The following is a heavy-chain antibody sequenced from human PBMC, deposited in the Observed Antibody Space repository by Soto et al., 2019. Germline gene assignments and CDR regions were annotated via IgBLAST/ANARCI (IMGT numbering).Heavy chain of an antibody. Sequence: QVYLVQSGAEVKKPGSSVKISCKASGGIFSSNTINWVRQAAGQGLAWMGGIIPLFGTANYAEKFQGRVTITADTSTTTEYMELTSLRSKDTAVYYCASKAACGGDCYAFDSWGQGTLVTVSS. CDR1: GGIFSSNT. J-gene: IGHJ4*02. CDR3: ASKAACGGDCYAFDS. V-gene: IGHV1-69*06. D-gene: IGHD2-21*02. CDR2: IIPLFGTA.